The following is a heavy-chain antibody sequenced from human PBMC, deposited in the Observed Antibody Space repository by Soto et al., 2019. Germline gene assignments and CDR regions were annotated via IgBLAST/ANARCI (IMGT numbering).Heavy chain of an antibody. D-gene: IGHD1-1*01. V-gene: IGHV3-7*01. J-gene: IGHJ4*02. Sequence: GGSLRLSCAASGFTFSSYWMSWVRQAPGKGLEWVANIKQDGSEKYYADSVKGRFTISRDNSKNTLYLQMNSLRAEDTAVYYCAREFLEPEPFDYWGQGTLVTVSS. CDR2: IKQDGSEK. CDR1: GFTFSSYW. CDR3: AREFLEPEPFDY.